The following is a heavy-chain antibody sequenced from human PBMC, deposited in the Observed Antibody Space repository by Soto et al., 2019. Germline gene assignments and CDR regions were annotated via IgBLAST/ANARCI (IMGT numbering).Heavy chain of an antibody. V-gene: IGHV3-48*01. D-gene: IGHD2-2*01. CDR3: ARDEAPYCSSTSCSPTTY. J-gene: IGHJ4*02. Sequence: GGSLRLSCAASGFTFSSYIMNWVRQAPGKGLEWVSYISSSSSTIYYADSVKGRFTISRDNAKNSLYLQMNSLRAEDTAVYYCARDEAPYCSSTSCSPTTYWGQGTLVTVSS. CDR1: GFTFSSYI. CDR2: ISSSSSTI.